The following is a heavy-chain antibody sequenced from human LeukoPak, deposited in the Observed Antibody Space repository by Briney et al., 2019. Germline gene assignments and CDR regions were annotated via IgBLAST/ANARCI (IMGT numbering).Heavy chain of an antibody. CDR2: ISGSGGST. V-gene: IGHV3-23*01. D-gene: IGHD3-10*01. CDR1: GFTFSTYV. CDR3: GGSGSYYRLDY. Sequence: GGSLRLSCAASGFTFSTYVMTWVRQASGKGLEWVSAISGSGGSTYNADSVKGRFTLSRDNSKNTLDLQMNSLRAEDTAVYYCGGSGSYYRLDYWGQGTLVTVSS. J-gene: IGHJ4*02.